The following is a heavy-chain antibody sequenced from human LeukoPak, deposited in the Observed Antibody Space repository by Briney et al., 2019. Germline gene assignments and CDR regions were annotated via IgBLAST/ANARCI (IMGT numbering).Heavy chain of an antibody. CDR3: AELGITMIGGV. J-gene: IGHJ6*04. CDR1: GFTFSTSV. D-gene: IGHD3-10*02. CDR2: ISDNGLDT. Sequence: PGGSLRLSCEVSGFTFSTSVMHWVRQAPGKGLEYVSGISDNGLDTHYGNSVEGRFTISRDNSKNSLYLQMDSLRAEDTAVYYCAELGITMIGGVWGKGTTVTISS. V-gene: IGHV3-64*01.